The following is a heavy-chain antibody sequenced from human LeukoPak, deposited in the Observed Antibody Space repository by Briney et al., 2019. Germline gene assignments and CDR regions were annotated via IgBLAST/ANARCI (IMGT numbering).Heavy chain of an antibody. V-gene: IGHV3-7*01. CDR2: IKQDGSEK. CDR1: GFTFSSYW. D-gene: IGHD2-2*01. Sequence: GGSLRLSCAAPGFTFSSYWMSWVRQAPGKGLEWVANIKQDGSEKYYADSVKGRFTISRDNSKNTLYLQMNSLRAEDTAVYYCARGKSSTSCPGDYWGQGTLVTVSS. CDR3: ARGKSSTSCPGDY. J-gene: IGHJ4*02.